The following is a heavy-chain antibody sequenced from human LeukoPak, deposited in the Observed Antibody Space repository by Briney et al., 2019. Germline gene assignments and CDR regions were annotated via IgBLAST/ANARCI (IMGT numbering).Heavy chain of an antibody. V-gene: IGHV4-39*01. J-gene: IGHJ4*02. CDR3: ARQKWELLPGDY. CDR2: IYYSGST. D-gene: IGHD1-26*01. CDR1: GGSISSSSYY. Sequence: SETLSLTCTVSGGSISSSSYYWGWIRQPPGKGLEWIGSIYYSGSTYYNPSLKSRVTISVDTSKNQFSLKLSSVTAADTAVYYCARQKWELLPGDYWGQGTLVTVSS.